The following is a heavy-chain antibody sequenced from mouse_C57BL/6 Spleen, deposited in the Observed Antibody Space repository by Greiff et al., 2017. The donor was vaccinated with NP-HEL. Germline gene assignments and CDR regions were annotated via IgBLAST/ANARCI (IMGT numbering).Heavy chain of an antibody. V-gene: IGHV1-66*01. CDR2: IYLGSGNT. Sequence: QVQLQQSGPELVKPGASVKISCKASGYSFTSYYIHWVKQRPGQGLEWIGQIYLGSGNTKYNEKFKGKATLTADTSSSTAYMQLSSLTSEDAAIYDCARTPKIDYYGRSYGYFDVWGTGTTVTVA. D-gene: IGHD1-1*01. J-gene: IGHJ1*03. CDR3: ARTPKIDYYGRSYGYFDV. CDR1: GYSFTSYY.